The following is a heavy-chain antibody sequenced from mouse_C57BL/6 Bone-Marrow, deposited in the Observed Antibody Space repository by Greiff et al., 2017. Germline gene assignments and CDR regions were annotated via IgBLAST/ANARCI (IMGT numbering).Heavy chain of an antibody. CDR3: ARRDWDWYFDV. CDR1: GYTFTSYW. Sequence: VQLQQPGAELVMPGASVKLSCKASGYTFTSYWMHWVKQRPGQGLEWIGEIDPSDSYTNYNRKFKGKSTLTVDKSSSTAYMQLSSLTSEDSAVYYCARRDWDWYFDVWGTGTTVTVSS. D-gene: IGHD4-1*01. J-gene: IGHJ1*03. V-gene: IGHV1-69*01. CDR2: IDPSDSYT.